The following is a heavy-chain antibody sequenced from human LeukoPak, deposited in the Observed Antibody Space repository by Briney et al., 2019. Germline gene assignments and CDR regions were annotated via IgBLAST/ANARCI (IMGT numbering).Heavy chain of an antibody. CDR2: IYHSGST. J-gene: IGHJ4*02. Sequence: SETLSLTCTVSGYPISSGHYWGWIRQPPGKGLEWIGSIYHSGSTYYNPSIKSRVTISVDTSKNQFSLKLSSVTAADTAVYYCASLSGSYYVADYWGQGTLVTVSS. V-gene: IGHV4-38-2*02. CDR1: GYPISSGHY. D-gene: IGHD1-26*01. CDR3: ASLSGSYYVADY.